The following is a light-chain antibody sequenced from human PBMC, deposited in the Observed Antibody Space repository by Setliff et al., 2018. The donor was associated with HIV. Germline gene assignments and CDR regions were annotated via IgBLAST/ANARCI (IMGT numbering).Light chain of an antibody. CDR3: CSYTSSLTYV. CDR1: SSDVGGYNY. J-gene: IGLJ1*01. Sequence: QSVLAQPASVSGSPGQPITISCTGTSSDVGGYNYVSWHQQHPGKAPKLMIYDVSNRPSGVSNRFSGSKSGNTASLTISGLQAEDQADYYCCSYTSSLTYVFGTGTKVTVL. V-gene: IGLV2-14*03. CDR2: DVS.